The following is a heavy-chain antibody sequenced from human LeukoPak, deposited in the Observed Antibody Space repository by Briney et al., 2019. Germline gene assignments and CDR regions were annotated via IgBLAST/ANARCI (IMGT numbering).Heavy chain of an antibody. V-gene: IGHV1-46*01. J-gene: IGHJ4*02. D-gene: IGHD3-22*01. CDR1: GYTFTSYY. CDR3: ARSYDSSGYYTLVPDY. Sequence: ASVKVSFKASGYTFTSYYMHWVRQAPGQGLEWVGIINPSGGSTSYAQKFQGRVTITRDTSTSTVYMELSSLRSEDTAVYYCARSYDSSGYYTLVPDYWGQGTLVTVSS. CDR2: INPSGGST.